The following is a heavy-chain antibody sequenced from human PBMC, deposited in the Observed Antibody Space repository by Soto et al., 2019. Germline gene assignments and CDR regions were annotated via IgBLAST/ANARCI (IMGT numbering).Heavy chain of an antibody. J-gene: IGHJ5*02. CDR2: INHSGST. D-gene: IGHD2-2*01. CDR1: GGSFSGYY. V-gene: IGHV4-34*01. Sequence: SETLSLTCAVYGGSFSGYYWSWIRQPPGKGLEWIGEINHSGSTNYNPSLKSRVTISVDTSKNQFSLKLSSVTAADTAVYYCARNPQATSRGWFDPWGQGTLVTVSS. CDR3: ARNPQATSRGWFDP.